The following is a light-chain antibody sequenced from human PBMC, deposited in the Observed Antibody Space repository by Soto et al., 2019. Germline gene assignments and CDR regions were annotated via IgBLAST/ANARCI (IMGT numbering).Light chain of an antibody. J-gene: IGLJ3*02. CDR1: SSDVGGYDF. V-gene: IGLV2-11*01. CDR2: DVS. CDR3: CSYAGTYTLV. Sequence: QSALTQPRSVSGSHGLSVTISCTGSSSDVGGYDFVSWYQQHPGKAPKLMISDVSERPSGVPDRFSGSKSANTASLTISGLQAEDEADYYCCSYAGTYTLVFGGGTNLTVL.